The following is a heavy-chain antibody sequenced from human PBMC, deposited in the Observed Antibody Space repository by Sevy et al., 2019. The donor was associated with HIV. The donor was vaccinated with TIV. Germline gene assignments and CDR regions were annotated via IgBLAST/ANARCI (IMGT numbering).Heavy chain of an antibody. CDR2: ISGNGGYT. D-gene: IGHD2-2*01. CDR3: AKGSTSSSEVGYFDY. CDR1: GFTFSSYA. Sequence: GGSLTLSCAASGFTFSSYAMSWVRHAPGKGLEWVSVISGNGGYTYYADSVKGRFTISRDTSKNTLYLQMNSLRAEDTAVYYCAKGSTSSSEVGYFDYWGQGTLVTVSS. V-gene: IGHV3-23*01. J-gene: IGHJ4*02.